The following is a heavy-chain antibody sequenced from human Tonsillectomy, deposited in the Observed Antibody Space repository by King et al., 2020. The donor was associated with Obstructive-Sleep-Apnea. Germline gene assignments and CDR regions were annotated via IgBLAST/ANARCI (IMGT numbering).Heavy chain of an antibody. CDR1: GFTFSSYA. Sequence: VQLVESGGGVVQPGRSLRLSCAASGFTFSSYAIHWVRQAPGKGLEWVAVISYDGSNKYYADAVKGRFTISRDNSKNTLYLQMNSLRPADTAVYYCATGGGGGGWYGFDHWGQGTRVSVSS. J-gene: IGHJ4*02. V-gene: IGHV3-30*04. CDR2: ISYDGSNK. D-gene: IGHD6-19*01. CDR3: ATGGGGGGWYGFDH.